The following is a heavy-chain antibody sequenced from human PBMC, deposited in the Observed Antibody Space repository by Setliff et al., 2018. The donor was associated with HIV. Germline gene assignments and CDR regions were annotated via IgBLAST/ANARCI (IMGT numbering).Heavy chain of an antibody. J-gene: IGHJ4*02. CDR1: GGTFSSYA. D-gene: IGHD2-8*01. V-gene: IGHV1-69*13. Sequence: SVKVSCKASGGTFSSYAISWVRQAPGQGLEWMGGIIPIFGTANYAQKFQGRVTITADESTSTAYMELSSLRSDDTAVYYCARGYCTNGVCQSFDFWGQGTLVTVSS. CDR3: ARGYCTNGVCQSFDF. CDR2: IIPIFGTA.